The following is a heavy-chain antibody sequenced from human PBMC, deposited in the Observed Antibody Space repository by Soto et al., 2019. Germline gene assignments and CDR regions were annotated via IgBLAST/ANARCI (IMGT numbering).Heavy chain of an antibody. CDR1: GFTFSTYA. D-gene: IGHD3-9*01. J-gene: IGHJ4*02. CDR2: ISGSGGTT. V-gene: IGHV3-23*01. CDR3: AMGLYDILTGVDY. Sequence: EVQLLESGGGLVQPDGSLRLSCAVSGFTFSTYAMSWVRQAPGKGLEWVSGISGSGGTTYYADSVKGRFTISRDNSKNMLYLQMNSLRVEDTAVYYCAMGLYDILTGVDYWGQGTLVTVSS.